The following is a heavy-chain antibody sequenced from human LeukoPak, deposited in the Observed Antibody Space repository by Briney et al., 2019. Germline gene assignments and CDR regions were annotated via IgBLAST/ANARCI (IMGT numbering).Heavy chain of an antibody. CDR3: ARVGITMVRGVILFPFGYFDY. V-gene: IGHV3-66*01. CDR2: IYSGGST. CDR1: GFTVSSNY. Sequence: GGSLRLSCAASGFTVSSNYMSWVRQAPGKGLEWVSVIYSGGSTYYADSVKGRFTISRDNSKNTLYLQMNSLRAEDTAVYYCARVGITMVRGVILFPFGYFDYWGQGTLVTVSS. J-gene: IGHJ4*02. D-gene: IGHD3-10*01.